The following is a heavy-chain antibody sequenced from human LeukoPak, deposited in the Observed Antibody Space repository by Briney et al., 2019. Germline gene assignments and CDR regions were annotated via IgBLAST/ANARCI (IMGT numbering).Heavy chain of an antibody. J-gene: IGHJ6*03. V-gene: IGHV4-39*07. CDR1: GGSISSSSYY. D-gene: IGHD3-3*01. CDR2: IYYSGST. Sequence: PSETLSLTCTVSGGSISSSSYYWGWIRQPPGKGLEWIGSIYYSGSTYYNPSLKSRVTISVDTSKNQFSLKLSSVTAADTAVYYCASQYYDFWSGYFSLYYMDVWGKGTTVTVSS. CDR3: ASQYYDFWSGYFSLYYMDV.